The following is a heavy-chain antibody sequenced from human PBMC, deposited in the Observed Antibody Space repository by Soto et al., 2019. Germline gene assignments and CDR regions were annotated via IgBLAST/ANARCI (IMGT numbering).Heavy chain of an antibody. J-gene: IGHJ5*02. Sequence: SDTLSLTCTVSGGSISSGGYYWGWIRQPPGKGLEWIGSIFYSGSTYYNPSLKSRVTISVDTSKNQFSLKLSSVTAADTAVYYCARLGAFYQSLDPWGPGTLVTVS. CDR2: IFYSGST. CDR3: ARLGAFYQSLDP. CDR1: GGSISSGGYY. V-gene: IGHV4-39*01. D-gene: IGHD2-2*01.